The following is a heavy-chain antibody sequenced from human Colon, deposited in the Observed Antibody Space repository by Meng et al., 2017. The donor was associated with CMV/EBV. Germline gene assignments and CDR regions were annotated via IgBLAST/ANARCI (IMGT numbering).Heavy chain of an antibody. Sequence: LSCAASGFTFSSFPIHWVRQAPGKGLEWVAIISHDGTKKYYAESVKGRFSLSRDNSQNTVNLQMNSLRGDDTALYYCARASNSSFDPWGQGTLVTVSS. CDR3: ARASNSSFDP. J-gene: IGHJ5*02. V-gene: IGHV3-30*04. CDR1: GFTFSSFP. D-gene: IGHD4-11*01. CDR2: ISHDGTKK.